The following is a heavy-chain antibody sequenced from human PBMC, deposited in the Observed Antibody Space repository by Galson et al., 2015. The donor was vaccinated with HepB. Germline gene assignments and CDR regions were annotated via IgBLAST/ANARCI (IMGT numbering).Heavy chain of an antibody. Sequence: SLRLSCAASGFTFFTYSMHWVRQAPGKRLEWVAVISFDGNTKYYADSVKGRFTISRDNSKNTLYLQINSLRGEDTAVYYCARERLNWGYYFDSWGQGTLVTVSS. CDR1: GFTFFTYS. V-gene: IGHV3-30*04. J-gene: IGHJ4*02. CDR3: ARERLNWGYYFDS. D-gene: IGHD7-27*01. CDR2: ISFDGNTK.